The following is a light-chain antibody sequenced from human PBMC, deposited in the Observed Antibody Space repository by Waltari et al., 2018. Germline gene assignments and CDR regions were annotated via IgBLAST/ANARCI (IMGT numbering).Light chain of an antibody. V-gene: IGKV4-1*01. CDR3: QQYYSNFFT. CDR1: QSVSYSSNNRDY. J-gene: IGKJ3*01. CDR2: WAS. Sequence: DIVLTQSPDSLAVSLGERATINCKSSQSVSYSSNNRDYLAGYQQKPGQPPKLLIYWASTRESGVPDRFSGSGSGTDFTLTISSLQAEDVAVYYCQQYYSNFFTFGPGTKVDIK.